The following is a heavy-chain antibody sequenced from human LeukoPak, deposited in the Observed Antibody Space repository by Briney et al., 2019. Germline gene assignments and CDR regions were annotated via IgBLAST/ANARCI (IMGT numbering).Heavy chain of an antibody. Sequence: SETLSLTCAVSGGSISSNNWWTWVRQPPGKGLEWIGEVHLDGRTNYNPSLKSRLIMSVDLPENHISLKLTSVTAADTAVYYCAREGGFYRPLDYSGQGTLVTVSS. CDR3: AREGGFYRPLDY. CDR2: VHLDGRT. J-gene: IGHJ4*02. CDR1: GGSISSNNW. V-gene: IGHV4-4*02. D-gene: IGHD3-3*01.